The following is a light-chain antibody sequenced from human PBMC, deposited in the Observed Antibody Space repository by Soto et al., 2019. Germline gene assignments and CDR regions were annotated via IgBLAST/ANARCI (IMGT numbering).Light chain of an antibody. CDR3: QQYGSSPPIT. Sequence: EIVLTQSPGTLSLSPGERATLSCRASQSVYNSYLAWYQQRPGQTPRLLIYGASSRAAGIPDRFSGSGSGTDFTLTISILEPEDFAVYYCQQYGSSPPITFGQGTRLEIK. J-gene: IGKJ5*01. CDR2: GAS. CDR1: QSVYNSY. V-gene: IGKV3-20*01.